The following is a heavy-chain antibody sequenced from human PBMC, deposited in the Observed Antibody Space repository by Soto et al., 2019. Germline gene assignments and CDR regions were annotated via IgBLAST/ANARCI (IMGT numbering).Heavy chain of an antibody. CDR1: GFTFSNAW. J-gene: IGHJ4*02. V-gene: IGHV3-15*01. CDR2: IKSKTDGGTT. CDR3: STLRWTEIPNGDY. D-gene: IGHD2-15*01. Sequence: EVQLVESGGGLVKPGGSLRLSCAASGFTFSNAWMSWVRQAPGKGLEWVGRIKSKTDGGTTDYAAPVKGRFTISRDDSKNTLYRQMNSLKTEDTAVYYCSTLRWTEIPNGDYWGQGTLVTVSS.